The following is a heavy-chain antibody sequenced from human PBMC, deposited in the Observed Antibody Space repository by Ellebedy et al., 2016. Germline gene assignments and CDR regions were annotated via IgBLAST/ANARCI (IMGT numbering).Heavy chain of an antibody. CDR3: ARGGELSAYSGYRHWFDP. CDR2: INPNGGVT. Sequence: ASVKVSCKASGYTFTGYYIHWVRQALGQGLEWIGWINPNGGVTKYARKFQGRVTMTRDTSISTAYMDLKRLRSDDTAVYYCARGGELSAYSGYRHWFDPWGQGTLVTVSS. J-gene: IGHJ5*02. V-gene: IGHV1-2*02. D-gene: IGHD5-12*01. CDR1: GYTFTGYY.